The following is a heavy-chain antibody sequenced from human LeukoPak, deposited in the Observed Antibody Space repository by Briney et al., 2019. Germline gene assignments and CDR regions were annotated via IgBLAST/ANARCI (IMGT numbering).Heavy chain of an antibody. D-gene: IGHD2-15*01. V-gene: IGHV4-34*01. CDR2: INHSGST. Sequence: SETLSLTCAVYGGSLSDYYWSWIRQPPGKGLEWIGEINHSGSTNYNPSLKSRVTISVDTSKNQFSLKLSSVTAADTAAYYCARAQVAEYDYWGQGTLVTVSS. J-gene: IGHJ4*02. CDR3: ARAQVAEYDY. CDR1: GGSLSDYY.